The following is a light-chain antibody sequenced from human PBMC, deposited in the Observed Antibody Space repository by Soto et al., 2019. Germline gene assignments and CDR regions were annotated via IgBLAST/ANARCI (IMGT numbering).Light chain of an antibody. V-gene: IGKV3-20*01. Sequence: EIVLTQSPGTLSLSPGERATLSCRASQSVSSSYLAWYQQQPGQAPRLLIYGASSRATGIPDRFSGSGSGTDFTLTISRLEPEDFAVYYWQQYGSSPQTCGQGTKVEIK. J-gene: IGKJ1*01. CDR2: GAS. CDR3: QQYGSSPQT. CDR1: QSVSSSY.